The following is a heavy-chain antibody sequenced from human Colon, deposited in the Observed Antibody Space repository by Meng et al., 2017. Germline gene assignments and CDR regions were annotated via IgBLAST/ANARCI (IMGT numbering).Heavy chain of an antibody. D-gene: IGHD3-22*01. J-gene: IGHJ4*02. CDR2: IIHGGSP. Sequence: QVQLQQWGAGLLKPSETLSLTCVVNGGSLSGAYWNWIRQPPGKGLEWLGEIIHGGSPSYNPSLKSRVTISIDTSKNQFSLKLSSVTAADTAMYYCATSDSSGYYLDYWGQGTLVTVSS. CDR1: GGSLSGAY. CDR3: ATSDSSGYYLDY. V-gene: IGHV4-34*12.